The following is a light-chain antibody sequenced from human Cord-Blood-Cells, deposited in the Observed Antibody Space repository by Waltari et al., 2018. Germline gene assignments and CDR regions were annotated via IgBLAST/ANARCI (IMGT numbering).Light chain of an antibody. CDR2: EVS. V-gene: IGLV2-8*01. CDR1: SSDAGGSNY. J-gene: IGLJ3*02. CDR3: SSYAGSNNLV. Sequence: QSALTQPPSASGPPGQSVTISCTGPSSDAGGSNYVSGYQQHPGTAPKRMIYEVSKRPSGFPDRFSGSKSGNTASLTVSGLQAEDEADYYCSSYAGSNNLVFGGGTKLTVL.